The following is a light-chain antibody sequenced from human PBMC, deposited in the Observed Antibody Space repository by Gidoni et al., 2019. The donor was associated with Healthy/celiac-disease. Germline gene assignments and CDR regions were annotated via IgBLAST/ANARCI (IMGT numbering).Light chain of an antibody. CDR1: QSVSSY. CDR3: QQRSNWPPT. V-gene: IGKV3-11*01. J-gene: IGKJ4*01. Sequence: EIVLTQSPATLSLSPGERSTLSCRASQSVSSYLAWYQQKPGQAPRLLIYDASNRATGIPARFSGSGSGTDFTLTISSREPEDFAVYYCQQRSNWPPTFGGXTKVEIK. CDR2: DAS.